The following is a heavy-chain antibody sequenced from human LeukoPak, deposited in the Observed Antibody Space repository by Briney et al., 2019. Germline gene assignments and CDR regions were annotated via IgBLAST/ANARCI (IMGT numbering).Heavy chain of an antibody. Sequence: PSETLSLTCTVSGGSISSSSYYWGWIRQPPGKGLEWIGSIYYSGSTYYNPSLKSRVTISVDTSKHQFSLKLSSVTAADTAVYYCARLTPLSGSYVPSYAFDIWGQGTMVTVSS. CDR3: ARLTPLSGSYVPSYAFDI. J-gene: IGHJ3*02. D-gene: IGHD1-26*01. CDR2: IYYSGST. V-gene: IGHV4-39*01. CDR1: GGSISSSSYY.